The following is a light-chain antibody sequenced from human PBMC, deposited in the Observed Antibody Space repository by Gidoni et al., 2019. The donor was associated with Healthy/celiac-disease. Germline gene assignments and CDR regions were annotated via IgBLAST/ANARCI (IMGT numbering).Light chain of an antibody. V-gene: IGKV1-8*01. Sequence: AIRITQSPSSLSASTGDRVTITCRASQGISSYLAWYQQKPGKATKLLIYAAPTLQSGVPSRVSGSGSGTDFTRTISCLQSEDFATYYCQQYYSHLLTFGPGTKVDIK. CDR1: QGISSY. CDR2: AAP. CDR3: QQYYSHLLT. J-gene: IGKJ3*01.